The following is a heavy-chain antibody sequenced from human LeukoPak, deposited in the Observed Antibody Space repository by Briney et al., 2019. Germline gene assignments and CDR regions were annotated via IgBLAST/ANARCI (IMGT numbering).Heavy chain of an antibody. Sequence: GESLKISCKGSGYSFTSYWIGWVRQLPGKGLEWMGIIYPGDSDTRYSPSFQGQDTISADKSISTAYLQWSSLKASDTAMYYCARRYYYDSSGNNWFDPWGQGTLVTVSS. V-gene: IGHV5-51*01. D-gene: IGHD3-22*01. CDR2: IYPGDSDT. J-gene: IGHJ5*02. CDR1: GYSFTSYW. CDR3: ARRYYYDSSGNNWFDP.